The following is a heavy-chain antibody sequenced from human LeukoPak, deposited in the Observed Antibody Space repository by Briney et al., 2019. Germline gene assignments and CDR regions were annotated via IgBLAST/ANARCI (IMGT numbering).Heavy chain of an antibody. CDR2: IYYSGST. V-gene: IGHV4-39*01. J-gene: IGHJ5*02. CDR3: VRHPYQLLWLSWFDP. CDR1: GGSSSSSRYY. D-gene: IGHD2-2*01. Sequence: SETLSLTCTVSGGSSSSSRYYWGWIRQPPGKGLEWIGSIYYSGSTYYNPSLKSRVTISVDTSKNQFSLKLSSVTAADTAVYYCVRHPYQLLWLSWFDPWGQGTLVTVSS.